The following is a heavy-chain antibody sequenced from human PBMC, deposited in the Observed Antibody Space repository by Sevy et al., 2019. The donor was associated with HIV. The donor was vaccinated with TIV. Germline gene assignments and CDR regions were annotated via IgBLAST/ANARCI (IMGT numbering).Heavy chain of an antibody. J-gene: IGHJ4*02. CDR3: AKATGYSSGWGIDY. Sequence: GGSLRLSCAASGFTFDDYTMHWVRQAPGKGLEWVSLISWDGGSTYYADSVKGRFTISRDNSKNSLYLQMNSLRTEDTALYYCAKATGYSSGWGIDYWGQGPLVTVSS. CDR2: ISWDGGST. V-gene: IGHV3-43*01. CDR1: GFTFDDYT. D-gene: IGHD6-19*01.